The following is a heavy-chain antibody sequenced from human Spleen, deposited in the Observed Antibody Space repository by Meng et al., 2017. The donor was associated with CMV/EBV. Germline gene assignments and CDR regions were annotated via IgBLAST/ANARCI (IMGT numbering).Heavy chain of an antibody. CDR3: ARTRYDSSGYDAYYYYAMDV. CDR2: IIPIFGTA. V-gene: IGHV1-69*05. Sequence: SVKVSCKASGGTFSSYAISWVRQAPGQGLEWMGGIIPIFGTANYAQKFQGRVTITTDESTSTAYMELSRLRSDDTAVYYCARTRYDSSGYDAYYYYAMDVWGQGTTVTVSS. J-gene: IGHJ6*02. CDR1: GGTFSSYA. D-gene: IGHD3-22*01.